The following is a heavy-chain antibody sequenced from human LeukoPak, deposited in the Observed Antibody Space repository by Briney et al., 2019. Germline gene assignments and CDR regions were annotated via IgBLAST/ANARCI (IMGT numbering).Heavy chain of an antibody. J-gene: IGHJ5*02. V-gene: IGHV4-34*01. CDR1: GGSFSGYS. Sequence: SETLSLTCAVYGGSFSGYSWSWIRQPPGRGREWIGEISHSGSTNYNPSLKSRVTISVDTSKNQFSLKLSSVTAADTAVYYCAREEVGTPMVNSWGQGTLVTVSS. D-gene: IGHD5-18*01. CDR3: AREEVGTPMVNS. CDR2: ISHSGST.